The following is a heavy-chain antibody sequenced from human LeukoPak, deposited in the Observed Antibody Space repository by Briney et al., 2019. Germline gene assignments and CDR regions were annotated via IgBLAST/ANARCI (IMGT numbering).Heavy chain of an antibody. D-gene: IGHD3-22*01. Sequence: GASVKVSCKASGYTFTSYAMHWVRQAPGQRLEWMGWINAGNGNTKYPQKLQGRVTITRDTSASTAYMELSSLRSEDTAVYYCARDYYDSSGYYNHYYYGMDVWGQGTTVTVSS. CDR1: GYTFTSYA. CDR2: INAGNGNT. V-gene: IGHV1-3*01. J-gene: IGHJ6*02. CDR3: ARDYYDSSGYYNHYYYGMDV.